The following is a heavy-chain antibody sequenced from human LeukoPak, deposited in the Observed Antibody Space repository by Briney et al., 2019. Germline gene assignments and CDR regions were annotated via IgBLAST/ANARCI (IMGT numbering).Heavy chain of an antibody. J-gene: IGHJ4*02. Sequence: GGSLRLSCAASGFTFSSYAMSWVRQAPGKGMEWVSAISGSGGSTYYTDSVKGRFTISRDNSKNTLYLQMNSLRAEDTAVYYCAKDHRSPKYGDPYYFDYWGQGTLVTVSS. CDR2: ISGSGGST. CDR3: AKDHRSPKYGDPYYFDY. V-gene: IGHV3-23*01. CDR1: GFTFSSYA. D-gene: IGHD4-17*01.